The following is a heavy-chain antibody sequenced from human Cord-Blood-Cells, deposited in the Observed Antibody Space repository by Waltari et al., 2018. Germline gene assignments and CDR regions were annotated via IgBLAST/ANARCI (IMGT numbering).Heavy chain of an antibody. Sequence: QVQLVQSGAEVKKPGASVKVSCKASGYTFTSYAMHWVRQAPGQGLEWMGWINAGNGNTKYSQKFQGRVTITRDTSASTAYMELSSLRSEDTAVYYCARDGLSGGSGSYYYYYYMDVWGKGTTVTVSS. D-gene: IGHD3-10*01. J-gene: IGHJ6*03. CDR3: ARDGLSGGSGSYYYYYYMDV. CDR1: GYTFTSYA. V-gene: IGHV1-3*01. CDR2: INAGNGNT.